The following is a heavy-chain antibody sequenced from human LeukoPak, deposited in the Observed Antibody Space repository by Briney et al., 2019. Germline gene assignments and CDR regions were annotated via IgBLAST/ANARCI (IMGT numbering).Heavy chain of an antibody. CDR2: IGSSSSYI. Sequence: GGSLRLSCAASGFTFSSYSMNWVRQAPGKGLEWVSSIGSSSSYIYYADSVKGRFTISRDNAKNSLYLQMNSLRAEDTAVYYCARDGSGSYRYYYYMDVWGKGTTVTVSS. CDR1: GFTFSSYS. CDR3: ARDGSGSYRYYYYMDV. J-gene: IGHJ6*03. D-gene: IGHD3-10*01. V-gene: IGHV3-21*01.